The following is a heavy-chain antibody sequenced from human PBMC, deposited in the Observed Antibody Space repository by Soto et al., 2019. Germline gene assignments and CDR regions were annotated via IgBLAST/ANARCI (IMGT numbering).Heavy chain of an antibody. CDR3: ARQEADYDILTGYYRTYGMDV. J-gene: IGHJ6*02. V-gene: IGHV4-39*01. CDR1: CGSISSSSYY. CDR2: IYYSGST. Sequence: SETLSLTCTVSCGSISSSSYYWGWIRQPPGKGLEWIGSIYYSGSTYYNPSLKSRVTISVDTSKNQFSLKLSSVTAADTAVYYCARQEADYDILTGYYRTYGMDVWGQGTTVTVSS. D-gene: IGHD3-9*01.